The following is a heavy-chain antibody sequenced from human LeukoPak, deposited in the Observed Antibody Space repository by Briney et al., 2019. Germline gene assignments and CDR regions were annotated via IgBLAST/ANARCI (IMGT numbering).Heavy chain of an antibody. Sequence: PGGSLRLSCAASGFTFSSYSMNWVRQAPGKGLEWVSSISSSSSYIYYADSVKGRFTISRDNAKNLLYLQMNSLRAEDTAVYYCARDRIAAYNWFDPWGQGTLVTVSS. CDR1: GFTFSSYS. CDR3: ARDRIAAYNWFDP. V-gene: IGHV3-21*01. D-gene: IGHD6-13*01. CDR2: ISSSSSYI. J-gene: IGHJ5*02.